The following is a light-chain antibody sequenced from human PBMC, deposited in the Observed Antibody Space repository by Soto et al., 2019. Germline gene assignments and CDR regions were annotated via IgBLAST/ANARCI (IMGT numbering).Light chain of an antibody. J-gene: IGLJ2*01. Sequence: QSALTQPASVSGSPGQWITISCTGTSSDVGGYNSVSWYQHHPGKAPKLMIYDVSNRPSGVSNRFSGSKSVNTASLTISGLQAEDEADYYCSSYTSSSTVVFGGGTKLTVL. CDR1: SSDVGGYNS. V-gene: IGLV2-14*03. CDR3: SSYTSSSTVV. CDR2: DVS.